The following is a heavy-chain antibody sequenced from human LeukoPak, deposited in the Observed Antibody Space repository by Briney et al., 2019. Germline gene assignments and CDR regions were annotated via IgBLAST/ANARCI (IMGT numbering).Heavy chain of an antibody. CDR3: ARGRGDGRKLTGQNDY. CDR1: GFTLSFYG. V-gene: IGHV3-33*01. Sequence: GGSLRLSCAAAGFTLSFYGMHWVRQAPGKGLEGVAVIWIDGSNKYYADSVKGRFTISRDNSKNTLYLQMNSLRAEDTAVYYCARGRGDGRKLTGQNDYWGQGTLVTVSS. D-gene: IGHD3-10*01. J-gene: IGHJ4*02. CDR2: IWIDGSNK.